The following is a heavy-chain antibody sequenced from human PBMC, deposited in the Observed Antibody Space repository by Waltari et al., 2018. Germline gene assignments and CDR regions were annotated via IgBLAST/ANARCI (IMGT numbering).Heavy chain of an antibody. Sequence: QVQLQQWGAGLLKPSETLSLTCAVYGGSFSGYYWSWIRQPPGKGLEWIGEINHSGSTNYNPSLKSRVTISVDTSKNQFSLKPSSVTAADTAVYYCARGVARGYYYGSGSLNYWGQGTLVTVSS. J-gene: IGHJ4*02. CDR1: GGSFSGYY. CDR3: ARGVARGYYYGSGSLNY. V-gene: IGHV4-34*01. CDR2: INHSGST. D-gene: IGHD3-10*01.